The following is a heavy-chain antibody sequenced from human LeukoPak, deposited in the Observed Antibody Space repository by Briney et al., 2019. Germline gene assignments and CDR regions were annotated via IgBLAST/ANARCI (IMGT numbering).Heavy chain of an antibody. Sequence: GGSLRLSCATSGFTFSSYSMNWVRQAPGKGLEWVSSISSSSSYIYYADSVKGRFTISRDNAKNSLYLQMNSLRAEDTAVYYCARFHSGSYTFDYWGQGTLVTVSS. CDR1: GFTFSSYS. CDR2: ISSSSSYI. J-gene: IGHJ4*02. D-gene: IGHD1-26*01. CDR3: ARFHSGSYTFDY. V-gene: IGHV3-21*01.